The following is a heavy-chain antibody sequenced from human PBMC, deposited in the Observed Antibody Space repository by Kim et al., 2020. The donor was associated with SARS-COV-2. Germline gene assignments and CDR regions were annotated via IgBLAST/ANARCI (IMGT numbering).Heavy chain of an antibody. D-gene: IGHD3-3*01. CDR3: AKEEGEMTYYDFWSGQLGYYYYGMDV. CDR2: ISYDGSNK. CDR1: GFTFSSYG. Sequence: GGSLRLSCAASGFTFSSYGMHWVRQAPGKGLEWVAVISYDGSNKYYADSVKGRFTISRDNSKNTLYLQMNSLRAEDTAVYYCAKEEGEMTYYDFWSGQLGYYYYGMDVWGQGTTVTVSS. J-gene: IGHJ6*02. V-gene: IGHV3-30*18.